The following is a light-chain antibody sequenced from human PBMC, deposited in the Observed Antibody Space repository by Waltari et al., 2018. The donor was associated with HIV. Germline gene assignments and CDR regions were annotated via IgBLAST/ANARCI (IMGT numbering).Light chain of an antibody. V-gene: IGLV3-21*02. CDR1: NIGSKS. Sequence: SYVLTRPLSVSVAPGQTARITCGGNNIGSKSVHWYQQKPGQAPVLVVHDDSDRPSGIPERFSGSNSGTTATLTISRVEAGDEADYYCQVSDSNSDHPIFAGGTRLTVL. CDR2: DDS. J-gene: IGLJ2*01. CDR3: QVSDSNSDHPI.